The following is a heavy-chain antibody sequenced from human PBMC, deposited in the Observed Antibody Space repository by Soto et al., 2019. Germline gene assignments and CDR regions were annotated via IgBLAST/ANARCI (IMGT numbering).Heavy chain of an antibody. V-gene: IGHV3-30*18. CDR3: AKDLMSSGLPYYYYYGMDV. J-gene: IGHJ6*02. Sequence: AGGSLRLSCAASGFTFSSYGMHWVRQAPGKGLEWVAVISYDGSNKYYADSVKGRFTISRDNSKNTLYLQMNSLRAEDTAVYYCAKDLMSSGLPYYYYYGMDVWGQGTTVTVSS. CDR1: GFTFSSYG. D-gene: IGHD5-12*01. CDR2: ISYDGSNK.